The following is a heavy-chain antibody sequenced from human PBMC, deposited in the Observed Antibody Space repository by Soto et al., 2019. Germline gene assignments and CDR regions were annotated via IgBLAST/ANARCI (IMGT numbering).Heavy chain of an antibody. CDR2: IYYSGST. CDR1: GGSISSGDYY. D-gene: IGHD6-6*01. J-gene: IGHJ6*02. Sequence: PSETLSLTCTVSGGSISSGDYYWSWIRQPPGKGLEWIGYIYYSGSTYYNPSLKSRVTISVDTSKNQFSLKLSSVTAADTAVCYCARDGYSSSSRVHYYYGMDVWGQGTTVTVSS. V-gene: IGHV4-30-4*01. CDR3: ARDGYSSSSRVHYYYGMDV.